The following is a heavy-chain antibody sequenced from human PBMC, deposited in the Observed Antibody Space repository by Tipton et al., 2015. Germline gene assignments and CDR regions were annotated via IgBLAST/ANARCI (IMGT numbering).Heavy chain of an antibody. V-gene: IGHV4-4*02. CDR2: IHHSGSR. Sequence: TLSLTCAVSGGFISNGSWWSWVRQPPGKGLEWIGDIHHSGSRNYNPSLKSRVTISVDKSRNQFSLKLSSVTAADTAIYYCARVARGMTEYYYDNSGYDYWGQGTLAIVSS. CDR1: GGFISNGSW. CDR3: ARVARGMTEYYYDNSGYDY. J-gene: IGHJ4*02. D-gene: IGHD3-22*01.